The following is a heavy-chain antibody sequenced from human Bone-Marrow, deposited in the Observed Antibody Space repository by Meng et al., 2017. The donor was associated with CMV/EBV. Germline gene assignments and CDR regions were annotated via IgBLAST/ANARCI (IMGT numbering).Heavy chain of an antibody. V-gene: IGHV1-69*10. CDR3: ARDTPTYSGSLHSYYFDY. J-gene: IGHJ4*02. CDR2: IIPILGIA. CDR1: GGTFSSYA. Sequence: SVKVSCKASGGTFSSYAISWVRQAPGQGLEWMGGIIPILGIANYAQKFQGRVTITADKSTSTAYMELSSLRSEDTAVYYCARDTPTYSGSLHSYYFDYWGQGTLVTVSS. D-gene: IGHD1-26*01.